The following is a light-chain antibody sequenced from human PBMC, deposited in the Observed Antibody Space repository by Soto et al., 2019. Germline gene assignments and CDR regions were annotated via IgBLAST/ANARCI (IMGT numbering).Light chain of an antibody. CDR2: GHN. CDR1: YSNIGAGYE. Sequence: QSVLTQPPSVSGAPGQRVTISCTGSYSNIGAGYEVHWYQQIPGTAPKLLISGHNNRPSGVPDRFFGSKSGTSASLTIIGLQAEDEVDYYCQSYDSSLSGSGVFGGGTKLTVL. V-gene: IGLV1-40*01. CDR3: QSYDSSLSGSGV. J-gene: IGLJ3*02.